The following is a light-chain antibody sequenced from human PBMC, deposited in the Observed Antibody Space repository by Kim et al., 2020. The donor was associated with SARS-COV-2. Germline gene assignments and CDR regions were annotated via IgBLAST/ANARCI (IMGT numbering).Light chain of an antibody. Sequence: DIQLTQSPSSVSASEGDRVTITCRTSQTISVYLNWYHHKPGEAPKVLIYRASDLENGVPSRFSGSGSGTDFTLTINSLQPDDLGTYYCQQSYITPYTFGQGTKLEIK. CDR3: QQSYITPYT. CDR2: RAS. CDR1: QTISVY. J-gene: IGKJ2*01. V-gene: IGKV1-39*01.